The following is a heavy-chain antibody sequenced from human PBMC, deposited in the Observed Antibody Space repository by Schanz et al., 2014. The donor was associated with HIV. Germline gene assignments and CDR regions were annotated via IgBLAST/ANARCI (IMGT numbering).Heavy chain of an antibody. V-gene: IGHV3-33*08. CDR2: IWYDGSNK. CDR1: GFTFSTFG. D-gene: IGHD6-6*01. Sequence: QVQLVESGGGVVQPGRSLRLSCTASGFTFSTFGMHWVRQAPGKGLECVAVIWYDGSNKYYADSVKGRFTISRDNSRKTLYLQMNSLRAEDTALYYCATTLYPYTSSSDYYYGMDVWGQGTTVTVSS. CDR3: ATTLYPYTSSSDYYYGMDV. J-gene: IGHJ6*02.